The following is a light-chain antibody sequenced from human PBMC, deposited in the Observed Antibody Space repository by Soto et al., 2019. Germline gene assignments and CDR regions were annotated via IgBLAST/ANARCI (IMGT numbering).Light chain of an antibody. V-gene: IGLV2-8*01. Sequence: QSALAQPPSASGSPGQSVTISCTGTSSDVGGYNYVSWYQQHPGKAPKLIIYDVSQRPSGVPDRFSGSKSGNTASLTVSGLQAEDEAVYYCNSFAGSAHVVFGGGTKLTVL. CDR1: SSDVGGYNY. J-gene: IGLJ2*01. CDR3: NSFAGSAHVV. CDR2: DVS.